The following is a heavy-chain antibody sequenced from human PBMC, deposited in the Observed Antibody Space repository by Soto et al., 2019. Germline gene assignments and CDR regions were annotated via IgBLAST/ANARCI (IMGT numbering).Heavy chain of an antibody. D-gene: IGHD6-19*01. CDR3: ARDGEAVAGFDY. CDR2: IWYDGSNK. CDR1: GFTFSSYG. Sequence: QVQLVESGGGVVQPGRSLRLSCAASGFTFSSYGMHWVRQAPGTGLEGVAVIWYDGSNKYYADSVKGRFTISRYNSKNTLYLQMNSLRAEDTAVYYCARDGEAVAGFDYWGQGTLVTVSS. J-gene: IGHJ4*02. V-gene: IGHV3-33*01.